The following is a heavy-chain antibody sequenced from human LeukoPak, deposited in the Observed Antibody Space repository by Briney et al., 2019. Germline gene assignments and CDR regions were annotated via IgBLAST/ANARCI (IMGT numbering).Heavy chain of an antibody. D-gene: IGHD1-26*01. CDR1: GFTLSSYW. Sequence: GGSLRLSCAASGFTLSSYWMHWVRQAPGKGLVWVSRINRDGSSSIYADSVKGRFTISRDIANNTLYLEMNSLRAEDTAVYYCIRSSGMSDYWGQGTLVTVSS. CDR2: INRDGSSS. J-gene: IGHJ4*02. V-gene: IGHV3-74*01. CDR3: IRSSGMSDY.